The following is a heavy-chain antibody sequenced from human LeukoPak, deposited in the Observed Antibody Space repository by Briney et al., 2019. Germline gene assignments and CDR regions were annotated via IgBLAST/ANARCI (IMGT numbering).Heavy chain of an antibody. D-gene: IGHD6-19*01. CDR3: ARLSGDWYLFDY. CDR1: GFTFSNYW. CDR2: IRQGGNEK. J-gene: IGHJ4*02. V-gene: IGHV3-7*05. Sequence: GGSLRLSCVASGFTFSNYWMTWVRRAPGKGLEWVANIRQGGNEKYYVDSVKGRFSIYRDNAKNSLSLHMNDLRAEDTAVYYCARLSGDWYLFDYWGQGSLVTVSS.